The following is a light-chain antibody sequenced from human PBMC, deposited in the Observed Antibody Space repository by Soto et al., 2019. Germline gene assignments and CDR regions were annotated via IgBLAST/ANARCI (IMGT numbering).Light chain of an antibody. J-gene: IGKJ4*01. Sequence: EIVVTQSPATLSLSPGDRATLSCRTSQNVKYYLAWYQQKPGQAPRRLIYDTSNRATGIPARFTGSGSWTDFTLTISSLEPEDCAVYYCHQRGDWPTFGGGTKVEIK. CDR3: HQRGDWPT. V-gene: IGKV3-11*01. CDR2: DTS. CDR1: QNVKYY.